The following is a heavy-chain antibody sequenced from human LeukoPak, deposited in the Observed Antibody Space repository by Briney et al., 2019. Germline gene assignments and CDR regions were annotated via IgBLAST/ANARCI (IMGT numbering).Heavy chain of an antibody. V-gene: IGHV1-46*01. CDR3: ERGYYDSSGYYDAFDI. D-gene: IGHD3-22*01. J-gene: IGHJ3*02. CDR2: IDPADGTT. CDR1: GYTFTSYY. Sequence: GASVMVSCKTSGYTFTSYYVHWVRQAPGQGLEWAGTIDPADGTTTYALRFQGRVTMTRDMSTSTVYMDLSSLVSEDTAVYFCERGYYDSSGYYDAFDIWGQGTMVSVSS.